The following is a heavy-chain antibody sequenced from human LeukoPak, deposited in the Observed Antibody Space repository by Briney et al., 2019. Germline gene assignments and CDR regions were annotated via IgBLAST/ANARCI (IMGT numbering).Heavy chain of an antibody. CDR2: IRDSGSST. CDR1: GFTFSSYA. CDR3: AKDLFPHYYDSSGYYPSFDY. J-gene: IGHJ4*02. Sequence: PGGSLRLSCAASGFTFSSYAMSWVRQAPGKGLEWVSAIRDSGSSTHYADSVKGRFTISRDNSKNTLYLQMNSLRAEDTAVYYCAKDLFPHYYDSSGYYPSFDYWGQGTLVAVSS. V-gene: IGHV3-23*01. D-gene: IGHD3-22*01.